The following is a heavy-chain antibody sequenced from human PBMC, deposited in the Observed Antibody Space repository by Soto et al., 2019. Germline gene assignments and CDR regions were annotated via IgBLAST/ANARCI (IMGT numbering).Heavy chain of an antibody. Sequence: ASVKVSCKASGYTFRSYGISWVRQAPGQGLEWMGWISGYNGNTHYSQKFQGKVTMTTDTSTSTAYMELRNLRSDDTAVYYCAKADSNYAGRFSYYYMDVWGTRTTVTVSS. D-gene: IGHD4-4*01. V-gene: IGHV1-18*01. CDR1: GYTFRSYG. J-gene: IGHJ6*03. CDR3: AKADSNYAGRFSYYYMDV. CDR2: ISGYNGNT.